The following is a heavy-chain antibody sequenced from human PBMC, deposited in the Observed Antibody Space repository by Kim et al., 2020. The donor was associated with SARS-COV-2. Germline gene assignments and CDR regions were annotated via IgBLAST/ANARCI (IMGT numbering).Heavy chain of an antibody. V-gene: IGHV4-31*03. J-gene: IGHJ5*02. CDR1: GDSISSGTHY. CDR3: ARSLVRGANWFDP. CDR2: INNSGST. D-gene: IGHD3-10*01. Sequence: SETLSLTCTVSGDSISSGTHYWCWVRQHPGKGLEWIGYINNSGSTYYNLSLKSRVSISADTSKNQFSLKLSSVTAADTAVYYCARSLVRGANWFDPWGQG.